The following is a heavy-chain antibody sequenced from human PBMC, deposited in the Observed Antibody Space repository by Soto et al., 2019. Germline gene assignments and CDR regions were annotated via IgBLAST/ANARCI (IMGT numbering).Heavy chain of an antibody. Sequence: PGGSLRLSCAASGFTVSSNYMSWVRQAPGKGLEWVSVIYSGGSTYYADSVKGRFTISRDNSKNTLYLQMNSLRAEDTAVYYCARVTVTSREYYYYYGMDVWGQGTTVTVPS. CDR2: IYSGGST. V-gene: IGHV3-53*01. CDR3: ARVTVTSREYYYYYGMDV. D-gene: IGHD4-17*01. CDR1: GFTVSSNY. J-gene: IGHJ6*02.